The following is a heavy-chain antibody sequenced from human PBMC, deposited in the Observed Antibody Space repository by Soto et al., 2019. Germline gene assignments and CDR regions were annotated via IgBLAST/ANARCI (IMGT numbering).Heavy chain of an antibody. J-gene: IGHJ4*02. Sequence: QVQLVQSGAEVKKPGASVKVSCKASGYTFTGYYMHWVRQAPGQGLEWMGWINPNSGGTNYAQKFQGRVTMTRDTSISTAYMELSRLRSDDTAVYYCARDPRYCTNGVCPNGDYWGQGTLVTVSS. CDR3: ARDPRYCTNGVCPNGDY. CDR1: GYTFTGYY. V-gene: IGHV1-2*02. D-gene: IGHD2-8*01. CDR2: INPNSGGT.